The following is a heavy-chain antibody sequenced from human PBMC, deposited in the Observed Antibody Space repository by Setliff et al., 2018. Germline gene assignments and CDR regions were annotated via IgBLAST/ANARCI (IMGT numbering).Heavy chain of an antibody. V-gene: IGHV3-21*01. J-gene: IGHJ6*03. CDR1: S. Sequence: SLNWVRQAPGKGLEWVSSISSSSSYIQYADSVRGRFTVSRDNARNSLYLQMNSLRGDDTAVYYCASDPSYGSSLYYYMDVWGKGTTVTVSS. CDR3: ASDPSYGSSLYYYMDV. D-gene: IGHD6-19*01. CDR2: ISSSSSYI.